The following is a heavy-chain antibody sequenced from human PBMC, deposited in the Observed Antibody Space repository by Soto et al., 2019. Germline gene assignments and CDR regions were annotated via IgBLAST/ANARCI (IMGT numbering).Heavy chain of an antibody. V-gene: IGHV4-4*02. J-gene: IGHJ4*02. D-gene: IGHD3-3*01. Sequence: QVRLQESGPGLVKPSGTLSLTCTVSGASISSGVWWSWVRQPPGKGLEWIGEIYHSGSTNYYPSLKRRVTISVDNSNNQFSLKLNSVTAADTAVYYCARGDIYDYWPQWGQGTLVTVSS. CDR3: ARGDIYDYWPQ. CDR2: IYHSGST. CDR1: GASISSGVW.